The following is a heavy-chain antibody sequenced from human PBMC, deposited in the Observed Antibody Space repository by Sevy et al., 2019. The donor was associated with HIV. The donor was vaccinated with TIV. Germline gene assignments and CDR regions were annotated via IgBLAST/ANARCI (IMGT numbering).Heavy chain of an antibody. Sequence: ASVKVSCKASGYTFTGYYIYWVRQAPGQGLEWMGWINPNSGGTNYAQKFQGRVTMTTDTSINTAYMELSRLRSEDTAVYYCARDAQLWSYNWLDAWGQGTLVTVSS. V-gene: IGHV1-2*02. D-gene: IGHD5-18*01. CDR3: ARDAQLWSYNWLDA. CDR2: INPNSGGT. J-gene: IGHJ5*02. CDR1: GYTFTGYY.